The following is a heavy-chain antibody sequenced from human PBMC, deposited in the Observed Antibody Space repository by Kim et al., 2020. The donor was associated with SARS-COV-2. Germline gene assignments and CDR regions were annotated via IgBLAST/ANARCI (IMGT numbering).Heavy chain of an antibody. V-gene: IGHV3-48*03. Sequence: LSLTCAASGFTFSSYEMNWVRQAPGKGLEWVSYISSSGSTIYYADSVKGRFTISRDNAKNSLYLQMNSLRAEDTAVYSCARATSGVWLVPGWYFDLWGRGTLDTVSS. D-gene: IGHD6-19*01. CDR2: ISSSGSTI. J-gene: IGHJ2*01. CDR3: ARATSGVWLVPGWYFDL. CDR1: GFTFSSYE.